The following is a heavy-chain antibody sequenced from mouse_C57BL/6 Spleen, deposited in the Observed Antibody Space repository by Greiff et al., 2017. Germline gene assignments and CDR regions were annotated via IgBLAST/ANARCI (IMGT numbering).Heavy chain of an antibody. CDR2: ISSGSSTI. CDR3: ERPYGSRAWFAY. CDR1: GFTFSDYG. D-gene: IGHD1-1*01. V-gene: IGHV5-17*01. J-gene: IGHJ3*01. Sequence: EVQLVESGGGLVKPGGSLKLSCAASGFTFSDYGMHWVRQAPEKGLEWVAYISSGSSTIYYADTVKGRFTIARDNATNTLFLQMTSLRSEDTAMYYCERPYGSRAWFAYWGQGTLVTVSA.